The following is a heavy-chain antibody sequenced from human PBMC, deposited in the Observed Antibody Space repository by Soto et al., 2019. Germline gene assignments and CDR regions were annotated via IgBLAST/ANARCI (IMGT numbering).Heavy chain of an antibody. J-gene: IGHJ5*02. CDR1: GGTFSSYT. D-gene: IGHD6-19*01. CDR3: VRSSGWYDGWFDP. V-gene: IGHV1-69*02. CDR2: IIPILGIA. Sequence: QVQLVQSGAEVKKPGSSVKVSCKASGGTFSSYTISWVRQAPGQGLEWMGRIIPILGIANYAQKFQGRVTITADKSRCTVYMELSSLRSKDTAGYYCVRSSGWYDGWFDPWGQGTLVTVSS.